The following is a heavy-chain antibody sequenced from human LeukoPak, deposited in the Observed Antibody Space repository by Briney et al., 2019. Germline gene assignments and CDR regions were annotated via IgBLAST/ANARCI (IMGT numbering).Heavy chain of an antibody. J-gene: IGHJ4*02. CDR2: INHSGST. Sequence: SETLSLTCAVYGGSFSGYYWSWIRQPPGKGVEWIGEINHSGSTNYNPSLKSRVTISVDTSKNQFCLRLSSVTAADTAVYYCARVTASIAAGGFDYWGQGTLVTVSS. CDR3: ARVTASIAAGGFDY. CDR1: GGSFSGYY. D-gene: IGHD6-13*01. V-gene: IGHV4-34*01.